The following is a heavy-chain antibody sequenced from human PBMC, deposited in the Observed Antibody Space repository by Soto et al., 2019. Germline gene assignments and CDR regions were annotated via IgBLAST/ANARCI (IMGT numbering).Heavy chain of an antibody. J-gene: IGHJ5*02. CDR1: GGTFGSDA. D-gene: IGHD3-22*01. CDR3: ARDRTDSGYYTNWLDP. V-gene: IGHV1-69*06. CDR2: IIPIFGTT. Sequence: VKVSCKASGGTFGSDAITWVRQAPGQGLEWVGRIIPIFGTTNYAQNLQGRVTISADKSTLTSYMELHSLTSDDTALYYCARDRTDSGYYTNWLDPWGQGTQVTSPQ.